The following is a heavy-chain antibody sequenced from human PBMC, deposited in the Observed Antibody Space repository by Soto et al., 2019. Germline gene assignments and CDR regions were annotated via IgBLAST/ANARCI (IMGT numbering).Heavy chain of an antibody. CDR3: AKDRYPYSSSWYPGH. CDR2: ISGSGGST. J-gene: IGHJ4*02. D-gene: IGHD6-13*01. CDR1: GFTFSSYA. V-gene: IGHV3-23*01. Sequence: GGSLRLSCAASGFTFSSYAMSWVRQAPGKGLEWVSAISGSGGSTYYADSVKGRFTISRDNFKNTPYLQMNSLRAEDTAVYYCAKDRYPYSSSWYPGHWGQGTLVTVSS.